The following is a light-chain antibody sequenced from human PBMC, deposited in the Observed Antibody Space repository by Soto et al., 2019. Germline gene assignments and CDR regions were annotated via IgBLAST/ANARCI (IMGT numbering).Light chain of an antibody. CDR1: RSVNNF. J-gene: IGKJ4*01. V-gene: IGKV3-11*01. Sequence: ILLPQSTVTLSLSPGERAPLSCRATRSVNNFVAWYQQKPGQAPSLLISDASNRATGIPDRFSGSGSGTDFTLTINSLEPEDFAVYFCHQRAGWPPTFGGG. CDR3: HQRAGWPPT. CDR2: DAS.